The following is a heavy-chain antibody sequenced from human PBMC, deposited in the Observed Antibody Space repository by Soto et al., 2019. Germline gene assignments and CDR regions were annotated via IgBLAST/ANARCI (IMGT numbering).Heavy chain of an antibody. Sequence: HPGGSLRLSCAASGFTFSTYWMSWVRQAPGKGLEWVANIKEDGSEKYYVDSVEGRFTISRDNAKNSLYLQMNSLRAEDTAVYYCARGWGYFDSSGFPYLYAMDVWGQGTTVTVSS. J-gene: IGHJ6*02. CDR3: ARGWGYFDSSGFPYLYAMDV. CDR1: GFTFSTYW. V-gene: IGHV3-7*01. CDR2: IKEDGSEK. D-gene: IGHD3-22*01.